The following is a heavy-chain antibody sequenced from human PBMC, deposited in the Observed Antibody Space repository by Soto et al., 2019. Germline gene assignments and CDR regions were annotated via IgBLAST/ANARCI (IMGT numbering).Heavy chain of an antibody. D-gene: IGHD5-18*01. CDR2: TYYRSRWYD. CDR1: GDSVSSNSAA. Sequence: SQTLSLTCAISGDSVSSNSAAWHWIRQSPSRGLEWLGRTYYRSRWYDDYAVSVKGRITINPDTSKNQFSLQLNSVTPEDTAVYYCARGGNSFGFGYFDYWGQGTLVTVSS. V-gene: IGHV6-1*01. J-gene: IGHJ4*02. CDR3: ARGGNSFGFGYFDY.